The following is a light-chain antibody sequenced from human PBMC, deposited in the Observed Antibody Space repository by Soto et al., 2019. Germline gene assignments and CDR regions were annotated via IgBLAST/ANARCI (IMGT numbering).Light chain of an antibody. V-gene: IGKV1-5*01. Sequence: DIQMTQSPSTLSASVGDRVTITCRASQSISSWLAWNQQKPGKAPNLLIYDASSLESGVPSRFSGSGSGTEFTLTIRSLQPDDFATYYCQQYNIYPWTFGQGTKVEIK. CDR3: QQYNIYPWT. CDR1: QSISSW. J-gene: IGKJ1*01. CDR2: DAS.